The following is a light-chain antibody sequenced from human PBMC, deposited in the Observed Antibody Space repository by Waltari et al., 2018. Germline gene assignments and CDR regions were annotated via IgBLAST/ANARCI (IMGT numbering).Light chain of an antibody. V-gene: IGLV3-1*01. Sequence: SYELTQPPSVSVSPGQTASISCSGDKLGDKYAYWYQQKPGQSPFLVIYQDSKRPSGIPERFSGSNSGNTATLTISGTQAMDEADYYCQARDSIVIFGGGTKLTVL. CDR1: KLGDKY. CDR3: QARDSIVI. J-gene: IGLJ2*01. CDR2: QDS.